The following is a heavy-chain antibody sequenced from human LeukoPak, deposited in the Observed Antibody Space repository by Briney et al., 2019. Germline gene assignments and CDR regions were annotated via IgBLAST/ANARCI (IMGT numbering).Heavy chain of an antibody. D-gene: IGHD3-22*01. J-gene: IGHJ5*02. CDR1: GFTFSSYA. Sequence: GGSLRLSCAASGFTFSSYAMSWVRQAPGKGLEWVSAISGSGGSTYYADSVKGRFTISRDNSKNTLYLQMNSLRAEDTAVYYCARDIEAPSYYYDSSGYSSWFDPWGQGTLVTVSS. CDR3: ARDIEAPSYYYDSSGYSSWFDP. CDR2: ISGSGGST. V-gene: IGHV3-23*01.